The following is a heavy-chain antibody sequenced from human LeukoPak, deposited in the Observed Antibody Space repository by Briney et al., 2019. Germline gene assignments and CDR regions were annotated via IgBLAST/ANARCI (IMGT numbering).Heavy chain of an antibody. CDR2: INHSGST. V-gene: IGHV4-39*07. CDR3: ARGDCSSTSCYYRSRFNWFDP. Sequence: EPSETLSLTCTVSGGSIRSSYYYWSWIRQPPGKGLEWIGEINHSGSTNYNPSLKSRVTISVDTSKNQFSLKLSSVTAADTAVYYCARGDCSSTSCYYRSRFNWFDPWGQGTLVTVSS. D-gene: IGHD2-2*01. J-gene: IGHJ5*02. CDR1: GGSIRSSYYY.